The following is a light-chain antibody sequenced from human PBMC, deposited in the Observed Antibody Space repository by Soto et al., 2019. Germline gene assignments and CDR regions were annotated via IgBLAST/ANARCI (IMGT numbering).Light chain of an antibody. V-gene: IGLV2-8*01. CDR3: WSYAGRNTYV. Sequence: QSVLTQPPSASGSPVQSVSISCTGSSSNVGGYNYVSWYQQHQGKAPRLIIYEFDKRPSGVPDRFSGSKASSTASLTVSGLQADDDADYYCWSYAGRNTYVFGPGTTATDL. CDR2: EFD. CDR1: SSNVGGYNY. J-gene: IGLJ1*01.